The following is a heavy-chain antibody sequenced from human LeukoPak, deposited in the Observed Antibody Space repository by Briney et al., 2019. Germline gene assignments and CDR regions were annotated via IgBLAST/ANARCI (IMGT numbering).Heavy chain of an antibody. CDR3: ARQIVAPRTFDY. J-gene: IGHJ4*02. D-gene: IGHD3-22*01. CDR2: IYYSGST. CDR1: GGSISSSSYY. Sequence: PSETLSLTCTVSGGSISSSSYYWGWIRQPPGKGLEWIGSIYYSGSTYYNPSLKSRVTISVDTSKNQFSLKLSSVTAADTAVYYCARQIVAPRTFDYWGQGTLVTVSS. V-gene: IGHV4-39*07.